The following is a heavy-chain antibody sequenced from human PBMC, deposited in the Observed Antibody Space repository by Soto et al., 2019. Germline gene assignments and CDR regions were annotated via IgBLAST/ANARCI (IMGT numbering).Heavy chain of an antibody. V-gene: IGHV3-30*18. Sequence: GGSLRLSCAASGFTFSSYGMHWVRHAPGKGLEWVAVISYDGSNKYYADSVKGRFTISRDNSKNTLYLQMNSLRAEDTAVYYCAKDSSGSYYFSYFDYWGQGTLVTVSS. CDR3: AKDSSGSYYFSYFDY. CDR1: GFTFSSYG. CDR2: ISYDGSNK. J-gene: IGHJ4*02. D-gene: IGHD1-26*01.